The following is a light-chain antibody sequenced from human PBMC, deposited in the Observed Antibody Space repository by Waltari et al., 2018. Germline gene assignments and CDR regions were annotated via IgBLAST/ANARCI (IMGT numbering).Light chain of an antibody. Sequence: EIVLTQSPGTLSLSPGARATLSCRVSQSVSSSYLSWYQQKPGQAPRLLIYAASSRATGIPDRFRGSGSGTDFTLTISRLEPGDSAVYYCQHYGSSPPVTFGQGTKLEI. CDR2: AAS. CDR1: QSVSSSY. V-gene: IGKV3-20*01. J-gene: IGKJ2*01. CDR3: QHYGSSPPVT.